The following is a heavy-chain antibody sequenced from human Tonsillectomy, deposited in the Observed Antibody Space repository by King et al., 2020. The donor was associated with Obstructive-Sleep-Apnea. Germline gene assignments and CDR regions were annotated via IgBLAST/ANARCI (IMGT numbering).Heavy chain of an antibody. CDR1: GYTFTNYY. J-gene: IGHJ4*02. D-gene: IGHD6-13*01. CDR2: INPSGGST. Sequence: QLVQSGAEVKKPGASVKVSCKASGYTFTNYYMHWVRQAPRQGLEWMGIINPSGGSTSYAQKFQGRVTMTRDTSTSTVYMELSSLRSEDKAVYDCARELPGRAGAGSPGYVDSGGQGTVVTVS. V-gene: IGHV1-46*01. CDR3: ARELPGRAGAGSPGYVDS.